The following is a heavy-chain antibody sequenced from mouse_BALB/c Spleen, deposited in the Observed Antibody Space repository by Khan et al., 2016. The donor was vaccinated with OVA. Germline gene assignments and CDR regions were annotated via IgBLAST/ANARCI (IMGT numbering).Heavy chain of an antibody. CDR3: AKHYRSDVYFDY. V-gene: IGHV1S136*01. Sequence: VQLKQSGPELVKPGASVKMSCKASGYTFTAYVMHWVQQKPGQGLEWVGYIYPFNDDTKYNEKFKGKATLTSDKSSSTAYMELSSLTSEDSAVYFCAKHYRSDVYFDYWGQGTTLTVSS. D-gene: IGHD2-14*01. CDR2: IYPFNDDT. CDR1: GYTFTAYV. J-gene: IGHJ2*01.